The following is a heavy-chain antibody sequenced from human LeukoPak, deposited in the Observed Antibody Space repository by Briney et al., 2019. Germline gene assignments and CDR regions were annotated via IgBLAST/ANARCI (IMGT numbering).Heavy chain of an antibody. CDR1: GFTFSDYY. CDR2: ISSSGYTI. Sequence: TGGSLRLSCAASGFTFSDYYMSWIRQAPGKGLEWVSYISSSGYTIYYADSVKGRFTISRDNAKNSLYLQMNSLRAEDTAVYYRARKFLGSNLDAFDIWGQGTMVTVSS. D-gene: IGHD7-27*01. CDR3: ARKFLGSNLDAFDI. J-gene: IGHJ3*02. V-gene: IGHV3-11*01.